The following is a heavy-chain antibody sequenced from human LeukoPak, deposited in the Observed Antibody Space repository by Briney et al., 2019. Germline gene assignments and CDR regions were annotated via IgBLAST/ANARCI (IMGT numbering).Heavy chain of an antibody. V-gene: IGHV4-34*01. D-gene: IGHD6-19*01. Sequence: PSETLSLTCAVYGGSFSGYYWSWIRQPPGKGLEWIGEINHSGSTNYNPSLKSRVTISVDTSKNQFSLKLSSVTAADTAVYYCAALSGWRSNSDLDVWGQGTTVTVSS. CDR2: INHSGST. CDR1: GGSFSGYY. CDR3: AALSGWRSNSDLDV. J-gene: IGHJ6*02.